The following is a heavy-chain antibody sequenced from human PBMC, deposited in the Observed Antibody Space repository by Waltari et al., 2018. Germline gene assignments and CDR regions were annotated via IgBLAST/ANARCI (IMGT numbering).Heavy chain of an antibody. J-gene: IGHJ4*02. CDR2: INPSGGST. CDR1: GYTFTSYY. CDR3: ARDPNYDFWSGYYPLDD. V-gene: IGHV1-46*01. D-gene: IGHD3-3*01. Sequence: QVQLVQSGAEVKKPGASVKVSCKASGYTFTSYYMHWVRQAPGQGLEWMGIINPSGGSTSYAQKFQGRVTMTRDTSTSTVYMELSSLRSEDTAVYYCARDPNYDFWSGYYPLDDWGQGTLVTVSS.